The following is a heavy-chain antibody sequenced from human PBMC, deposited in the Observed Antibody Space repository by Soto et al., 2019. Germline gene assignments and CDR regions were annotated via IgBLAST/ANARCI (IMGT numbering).Heavy chain of an antibody. J-gene: IGHJ6*02. D-gene: IGHD3-10*01. CDR2: ISYDGSNK. CDR1: VFTFSSYG. Sequence: GGSLRLSCAAPVFTFSSYGMHWVRQAPGKGLEWVAVISYDGSNKYYADSVKGRFTISRDNSKNTLYLQMNSLRAEDTAVYYCAKEQAMVRGGRYYGMDVWGQGTTVTVSS. CDR3: AKEQAMVRGGRYYGMDV. V-gene: IGHV3-30*18.